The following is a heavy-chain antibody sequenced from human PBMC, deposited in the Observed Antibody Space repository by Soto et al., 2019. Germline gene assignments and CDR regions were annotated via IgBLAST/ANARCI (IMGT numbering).Heavy chain of an antibody. D-gene: IGHD2-2*02. CDR3: ARWENIVVVPAAIRGGDYYYYGMDV. J-gene: IGHJ6*02. V-gene: IGHV4-34*01. Sequence: SETLSLTCAVYGGSFSGYYWSWIRQPPGKGLEWIGEINHSGSTNYNPSLKSRVTISVDTPKNQFSLKLSSVTAADTAVYYCARWENIVVVPAAIRGGDYYYYGMDVWRQATTVT. CDR1: GGSFSGYY. CDR2: INHSGST.